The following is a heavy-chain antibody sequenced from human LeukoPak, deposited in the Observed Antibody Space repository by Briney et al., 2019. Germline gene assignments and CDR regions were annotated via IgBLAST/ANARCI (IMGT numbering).Heavy chain of an antibody. CDR3: ARVLLEWLVVDYYYYGMDV. CDR1: GYTFTSYG. CDR2: ISAYNGNT. V-gene: IGHV1-18*01. D-gene: IGHD3-3*01. Sequence: ASVKVSCKASGYTFTSYGISWVRQAPGQGLEWMGWISAYNGNTNYAQKLQGRVTMTTDTSTSTAYMELRSLRSDDTAVYYCARVLLEWLVVDYYYYGMDVWGQGTTVTVSS. J-gene: IGHJ6*02.